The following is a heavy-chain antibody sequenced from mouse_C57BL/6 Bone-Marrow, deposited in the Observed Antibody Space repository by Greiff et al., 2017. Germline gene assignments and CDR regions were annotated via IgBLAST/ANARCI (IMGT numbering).Heavy chain of an antibody. CDR1: GYTFTDYE. CDR2: IDPETGGT. CDR3: DKKGENGSSYWYFDV. Sequence: QVQLKESGAELVRPGASVTLSCKASGYTFTDYEMHWVKQTPVHGLEWIGAIDPETGGTAYNQKFKGKAILTADKSSSTAYMELRSLTSEDSAVYYWDKKGENGSSYWYFDVWGTGTTVTVSS. D-gene: IGHD1-1*01. J-gene: IGHJ1*03. V-gene: IGHV1-15*01.